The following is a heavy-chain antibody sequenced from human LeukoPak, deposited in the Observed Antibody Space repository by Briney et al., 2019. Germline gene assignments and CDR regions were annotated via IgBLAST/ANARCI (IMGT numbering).Heavy chain of an antibody. CDR1: GGSISSGSYY. Sequence: TLSLTCTVSGGSISSGSYYWSWIRQPAGKGLEWVGRIHSSGSTNYNSSLKSRVTMSVDTSKNQLSLNLSSVTAADTAVYYCARINFGVVRGDFDYWGQGTLVTVSS. V-gene: IGHV4-61*02. CDR2: IHSSGST. CDR3: ARINFGVVRGDFDY. J-gene: IGHJ4*02. D-gene: IGHD3-3*01.